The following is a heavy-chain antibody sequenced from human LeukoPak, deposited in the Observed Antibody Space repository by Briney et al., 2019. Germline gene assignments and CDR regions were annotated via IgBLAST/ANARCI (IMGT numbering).Heavy chain of an antibody. V-gene: IGHV3-23*01. J-gene: IGHJ4*02. Sequence: PGGSLRLSCVGSGFTSASYAMSWVRQAPGKGMEWVAAISGTGRNTYYADSVKGRFTIPSDISRHILYLEMNSLRAEDTAVYHCATPPGGLLWFGELRYWGRGALVTVSS. D-gene: IGHD3-10*01. CDR3: ATPPGGLLWFGELRY. CDR2: ISGTGRNT. CDR1: GFTSASYA.